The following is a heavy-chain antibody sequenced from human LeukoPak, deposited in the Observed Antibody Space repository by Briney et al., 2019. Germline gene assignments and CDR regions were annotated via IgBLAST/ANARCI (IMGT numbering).Heavy chain of an antibody. J-gene: IGHJ5*02. Sequence: GASVTVSCKASGYTFTGYYMHWVRQAPGQGLEWMGWINPNSGGTNYAQKFQGRVTMTRDTSISTAYMELSRLRSDDTAVYYCARDRLGSSGWYLATWGQGTLVTVSS. CDR1: GYTFTGYY. CDR2: INPNSGGT. V-gene: IGHV1-2*02. D-gene: IGHD6-19*01. CDR3: ARDRLGSSGWYLAT.